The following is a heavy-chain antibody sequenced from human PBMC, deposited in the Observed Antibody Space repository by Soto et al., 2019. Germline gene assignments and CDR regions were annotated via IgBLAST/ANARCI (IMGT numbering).Heavy chain of an antibody. Sequence: GESLKISCEASGYTFTNYWIGWVRQMPGTGLEWMGIIYPRDSDTRYSPSFQDQVTMSVDKSIGTAYLQWSSLKASDTAMYYCVRPSGKIESSVAPRSFDSWGQGTLVTVSS. D-gene: IGHD2-21*01. CDR1: GYTFTNYW. CDR2: IYPRDSDT. J-gene: IGHJ4*02. CDR3: VRPSGKIESSVAPRSFDS. V-gene: IGHV5-51*01.